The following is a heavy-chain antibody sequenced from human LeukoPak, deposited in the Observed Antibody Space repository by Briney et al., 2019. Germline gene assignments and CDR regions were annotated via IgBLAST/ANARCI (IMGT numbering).Heavy chain of an antibody. CDR1: GFTFSSYA. CDR2: ISGSGGST. D-gene: IGHD3-22*01. CDR3: GKAPDSITMIHEH. Sequence: GGSLRLSCAASGFTFSSYAMSWVRQAPGRGLEWVSAISGSGGSTYYADSVKGRFTISRDNSKYTLYLQMNSLRAEDTAVYYCGKAPDSITMIHEHWGQGTLVTVSS. J-gene: IGHJ1*01. V-gene: IGHV3-23*01.